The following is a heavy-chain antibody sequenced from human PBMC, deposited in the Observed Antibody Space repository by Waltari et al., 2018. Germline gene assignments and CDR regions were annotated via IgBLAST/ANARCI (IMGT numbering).Heavy chain of an antibody. V-gene: IGHV4-39*01. CDR1: DDSISSGDYY. J-gene: IGHJ4*02. D-gene: IGHD6-13*01. Sequence: QLQLQESGPGLVKPSGTLSLTCTVSDDSISSGDYYWGWIRQPPGKGLEWIGSIYYSGPTSYNPSLRGRVTRSVDTSKKQCSLKLSSVTAADTAVYYCARSLHVFKAAAGMFDYWGQGTLVTVSS. CDR3: ARSLHVFKAAAGMFDY. CDR2: IYYSGPT.